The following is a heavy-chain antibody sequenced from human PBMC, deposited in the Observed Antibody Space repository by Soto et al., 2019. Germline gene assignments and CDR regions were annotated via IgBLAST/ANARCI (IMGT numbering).Heavy chain of an antibody. V-gene: IGHV1-2*02. D-gene: IGHD2-2*01. Sequence: GASVKVSCKASGYNFNGYYIHWVRQAPGQGLEWMGWINPNTGATHYAQKFQGRVTMTRDRSISTAYMELSRLTFDDTAVYYCARGDYQLLPNQGNQWGQGAMVPVXS. CDR2: INPNTGAT. CDR3: ARGDYQLLPNQGNQ. CDR1: GYNFNGYY. J-gene: IGHJ4*02.